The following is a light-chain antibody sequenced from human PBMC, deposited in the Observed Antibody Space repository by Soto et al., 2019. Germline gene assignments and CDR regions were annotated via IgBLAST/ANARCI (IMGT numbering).Light chain of an antibody. Sequence: QSVLTQPPSVSGAPGQRVTISCTGSSSNIGAGYDVSWYQQLPGTAPKFLIYGNTDRPSGVPDRFSGSKSGTSVSLAITGLQAEDEADYYCQSYDSSLSGYVFGTGTKVTVL. CDR1: SSNIGAGYD. CDR3: QSYDSSLSGYV. CDR2: GNT. J-gene: IGLJ1*01. V-gene: IGLV1-40*01.